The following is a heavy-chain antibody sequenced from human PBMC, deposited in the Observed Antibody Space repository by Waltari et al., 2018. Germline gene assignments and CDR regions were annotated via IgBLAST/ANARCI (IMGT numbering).Heavy chain of an antibody. V-gene: IGHV3-74*01. CDR3: AREPSPDSSGYFYYYMDV. Sequence: EVQLVESGGGLVQPGGSLRLSCAASGITLSRYWMHWVRQVPGKGLVWVSRINSDGSGTIYADSVKGRFTISRDNAKNTLYLQLNSLRVEDTAVYYCAREPSPDSSGYFYYYMDVWGKGTTVTVSS. CDR1: GITLSRYW. J-gene: IGHJ6*03. CDR2: INSDGSGT. D-gene: IGHD3-22*01.